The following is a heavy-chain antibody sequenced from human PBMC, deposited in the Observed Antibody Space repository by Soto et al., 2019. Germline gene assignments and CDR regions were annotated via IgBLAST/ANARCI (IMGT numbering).Heavy chain of an antibody. CDR3: AKAKAYCSSTSCSNWFDP. V-gene: IGHV3-23*01. Sequence: GGSLRLSCAASGFTFSSYAMSWVRQAPGKGLEWVSAISGSGGSTYYADSVKGRFTISRDNSKNTLYLQMNSLRAEDTAVYYCAKAKAYCSSTSCSNWFDPWGQGTLVTVSS. J-gene: IGHJ5*02. CDR1: GFTFSSYA. CDR2: ISGSGGST. D-gene: IGHD2-2*01.